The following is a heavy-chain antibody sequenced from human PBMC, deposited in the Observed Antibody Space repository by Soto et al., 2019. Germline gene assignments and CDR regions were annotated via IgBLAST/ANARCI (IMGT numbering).Heavy chain of an antibody. CDR3: AKEGGLSGSYYISSSYYFDY. CDR1: GVTFSSYG. Sequence: GGSLRLSCAASGVTFSSYGMHGVRQAPGKGLEWVAIISYDGSNTYYADSVKGRFTISRDNSKNTLYLQMNSLRAEDTSVYYCAKEGGLSGSYYISSSYYFDYWGQGTLVTVSS. D-gene: IGHD1-26*01. J-gene: IGHJ4*02. V-gene: IGHV3-30*18. CDR2: ISYDGSNT.